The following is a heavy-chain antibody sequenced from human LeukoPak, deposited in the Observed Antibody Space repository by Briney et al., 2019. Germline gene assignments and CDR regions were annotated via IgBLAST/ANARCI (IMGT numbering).Heavy chain of an antibody. CDR1: GYTLTELS. CDR3: ARGKTVAGPFDY. J-gene: IGHJ4*02. Sequence: ASVKVSCKVSGYTLTELSMHWVRQAPGKGLEWMGGFDPEDGETFYAQKFQGRVTITRDTSASTAYMELSSLRSEDMAVYYCARGKTVAGPFDYWGQGTLVTVSS. CDR2: FDPEDGET. V-gene: IGHV1-24*01. D-gene: IGHD6-19*01.